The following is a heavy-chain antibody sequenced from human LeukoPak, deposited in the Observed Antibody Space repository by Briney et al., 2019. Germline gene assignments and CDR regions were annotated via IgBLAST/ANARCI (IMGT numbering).Heavy chain of an antibody. Sequence: GSLRLSCAASGFTFSSYGMSWVRQTPGKGLEWIGEINHSGSTNYNPPLKSRVTISVDTSKNQFSLKLSSVTAADTAVYYCARVEEGYGSGRRENYYYYYMDVWGKGTTVTISS. CDR3: ARVEEGYGSGRRENYYYYYMDV. D-gene: IGHD3-10*01. CDR2: INHSGST. V-gene: IGHV4-34*01. J-gene: IGHJ6*03. CDR1: GFTFSSYG.